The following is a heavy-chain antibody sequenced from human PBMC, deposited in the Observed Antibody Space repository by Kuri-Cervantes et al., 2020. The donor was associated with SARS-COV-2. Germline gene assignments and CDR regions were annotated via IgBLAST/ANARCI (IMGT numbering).Heavy chain of an antibody. CDR1: GFTFSSYG. J-gene: IGHJ6*02. CDR3: AKVRGYYSYYGMDV. V-gene: IGHV3-30*18. CDR2: ISYDGSNK. D-gene: IGHD3-3*01. Sequence: GGSLRLSCAASGFTFSSYGMHWVRQAPGKGLEWVAVISYDGSNKYYADSVKGRFTISRDNSKSTLDLQMNSLRAEDTAVYYCAKVRGYYSYYGMDVWGQGTTVTVSS.